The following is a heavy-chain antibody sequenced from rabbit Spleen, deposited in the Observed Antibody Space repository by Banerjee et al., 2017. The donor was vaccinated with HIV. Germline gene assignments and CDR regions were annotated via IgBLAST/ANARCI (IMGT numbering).Heavy chain of an antibody. J-gene: IGHJ4*01. CDR3: ATDGDAHHFRDFNL. CDR1: GFDFSSYG. Sequence: QEQLVESGGGLVQPGGSLKLSCKASGFDFSSYGVSWVRQAPGKGLEWIGYIDPVFGITYYANWVNGRFTISSHNAQNTLFLQLNSLTAADTATYFCATDGDAHHFRDFNLWGPGTLVTVS. CDR2: IDPVFGIT. D-gene: IGHD2-1*01. V-gene: IGHV1S47*01.